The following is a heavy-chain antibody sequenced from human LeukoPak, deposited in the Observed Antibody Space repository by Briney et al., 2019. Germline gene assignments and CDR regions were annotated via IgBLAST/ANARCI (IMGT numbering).Heavy chain of an antibody. Sequence: ASVKVSCKVSGYTLTELSMHWVRQAPGKGLEWMGGFDPEDGETIYAQKFLGRVTMTEDTSTDTAYMELSSLRSEDTAVYYCASTAKLEGDAFDIWGQGTMVTVSS. CDR1: GYTLTELS. D-gene: IGHD1-1*01. V-gene: IGHV1-24*01. J-gene: IGHJ3*02. CDR3: ASTAKLEGDAFDI. CDR2: FDPEDGET.